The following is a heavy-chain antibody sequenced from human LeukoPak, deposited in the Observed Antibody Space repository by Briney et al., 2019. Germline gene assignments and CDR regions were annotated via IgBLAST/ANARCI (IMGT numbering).Heavy chain of an antibody. CDR2: ISSSVGTI. D-gene: IGHD3-22*01. J-gene: IGHJ4*02. Sequence: GGSLRLSCAASGFTFSDYYMSWIRPAPGKGLGWGSYISSSVGTIDYSDYVKGRLTISRDNAKNSLYQQMNSLRAEDMAVYYCARGIDYYDSSMYYRNGLGIDYWGQGTLVTVSS. V-gene: IGHV3-11*01. CDR1: GFTFSDYY. CDR3: ARGIDYYDSSMYYRNGLGIDY.